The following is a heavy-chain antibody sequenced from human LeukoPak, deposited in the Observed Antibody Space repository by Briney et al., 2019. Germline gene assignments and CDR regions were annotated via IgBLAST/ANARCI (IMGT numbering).Heavy chain of an antibody. D-gene: IGHD3-3*01. CDR2: IIPIFGTA. Sequence: ASVKVSCKASGGTFSSYAISWVRQAPGQGLEWMGGIIPIFGTANYAQKFQGRVTITTDESTSTAYMELSSLRSEDTAVYYCARAGAPATTIFGVVNPDWFDPWGQGTLVTVSS. V-gene: IGHV1-69*05. CDR3: ARAGAPATTIFGVVNPDWFDP. CDR1: GGTFSSYA. J-gene: IGHJ5*02.